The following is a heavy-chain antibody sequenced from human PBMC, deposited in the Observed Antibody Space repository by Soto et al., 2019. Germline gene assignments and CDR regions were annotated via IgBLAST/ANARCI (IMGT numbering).Heavy chain of an antibody. J-gene: IGHJ6*02. CDR3: ARGGIQLWFYGLEV. V-gene: IGHV4-39*07. CDR2: IYTSGST. CDR1: GDSISSSNYY. Sequence: SETLPLTCTVSGDSISSSNYYCGWIRQPPGKGLEWIANIYTSGSTYYNPSLKSRGTISVDTSKNQFSLKLSSVTAADTAVYYCARGGIQLWFYGLEVWGQGTTVTVSS. D-gene: IGHD5-18*01.